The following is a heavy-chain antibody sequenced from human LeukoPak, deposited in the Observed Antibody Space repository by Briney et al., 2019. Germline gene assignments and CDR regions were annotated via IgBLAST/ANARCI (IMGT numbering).Heavy chain of an antibody. J-gene: IGHJ4*02. D-gene: IGHD3-16*01. V-gene: IGHV3-21*01. CDR3: ARGPIMITFGGPFDY. CDR1: GFTFSSYS. CDR2: INSSSSYI. Sequence: GGSLRLSCAASGFTFSSYSMNWVRQAPGKGLEWVSSINSSSSYIYYADSVKGRFTISRDNAKNSLYLQMNNLRAEDTAVYYCARGPIMITFGGPFDYWGQGTLVTVSS.